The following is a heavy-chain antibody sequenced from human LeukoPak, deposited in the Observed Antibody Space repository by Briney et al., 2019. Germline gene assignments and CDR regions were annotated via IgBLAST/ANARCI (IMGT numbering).Heavy chain of an antibody. V-gene: IGHV3-74*01. Sequence: PGGSLRLSCAASGFTFSSYWMHWVRQAPGKGLVWVSLISSDGSSTIYADSVKGRFTISRGNAKNTLYLQMNSLRAEDTAVYYCARGLTIFGVVNDAFDIWGQGTMVTVSS. J-gene: IGHJ3*02. CDR2: ISSDGSST. D-gene: IGHD3-3*01. CDR1: GFTFSSYW. CDR3: ARGLTIFGVVNDAFDI.